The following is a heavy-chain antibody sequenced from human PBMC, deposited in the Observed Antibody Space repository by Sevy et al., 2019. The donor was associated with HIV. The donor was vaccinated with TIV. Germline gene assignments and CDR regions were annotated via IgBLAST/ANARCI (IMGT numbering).Heavy chain of an antibody. V-gene: IGHV3-23*01. CDR1: GFTFSSYA. D-gene: IGHD1-1*01. CDR2: ISGSGGST. CDR3: XXXXRQHNDY. Sequence: GGSLRLSCAASGFTFSSYAMSWVRQAPGKGLEWVSAISGSGGSTYYADSVKGRFTISRDNSKNTLYLQMNSLRAEDXXXXXXXXXXRQHNDYWGQGTLVTVSS. J-gene: IGHJ4*02.